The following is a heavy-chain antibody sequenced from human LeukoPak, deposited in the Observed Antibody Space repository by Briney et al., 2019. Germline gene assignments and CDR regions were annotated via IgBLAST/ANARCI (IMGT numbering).Heavy chain of an antibody. CDR2: IYTSGST. CDR3: ARHRIVGATTHVYMDV. Sequence: SETLSLTCTVSGGSISSGNYYWSWIRQPAGKGLEWIGRIYTSGSTNYNPSLKSRVTISVDTSKNQFSLKLRSVTAADTAVYYCARHRIVGATTHVYMDVWGKGTTVTVS. D-gene: IGHD1-26*01. CDR1: GGSISSGNYY. V-gene: IGHV4-61*02. J-gene: IGHJ6*03.